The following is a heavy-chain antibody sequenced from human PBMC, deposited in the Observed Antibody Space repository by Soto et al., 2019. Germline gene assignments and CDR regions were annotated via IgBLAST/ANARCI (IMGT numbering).Heavy chain of an antibody. V-gene: IGHV3-23*01. CDR3: AKDRAEMATIEYNWFDS. CDR2: ISGSGGST. CDR1: GFTFSSYA. Sequence: GGSLRLSCAASGFTFSSYAMSWVRQAPGKGLEWVSAISGSGGSTYYADSVKGRFTISRDNSKNTLYLQMNSLRAEDTSVYYCAKDRAEMATIEYNWFDSWGQGTLVTVSS. J-gene: IGHJ5*01.